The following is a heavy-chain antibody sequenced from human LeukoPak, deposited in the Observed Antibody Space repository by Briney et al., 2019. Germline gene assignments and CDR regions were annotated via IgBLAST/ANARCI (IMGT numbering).Heavy chain of an antibody. V-gene: IGHV3-15*01. J-gene: IGHJ3*02. CDR2: IKSKTDGGTT. D-gene: IGHD2-2*01. CDR3: TTDDVVVPAALREAFDI. Sequence: GGSLRLSCAASGFTFSNAWMSWVRQAPGKGLEWVGRIKSKTDGGTTDYAAPVKGRFTISRDDPKNTLYLQMNSLKTEDTAVYYCTTDDVVVPAALREAFDIWGQGTMVTVSS. CDR1: GFTFSNAW.